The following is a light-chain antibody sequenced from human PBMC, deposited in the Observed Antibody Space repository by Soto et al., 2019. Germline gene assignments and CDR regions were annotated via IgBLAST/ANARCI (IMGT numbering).Light chain of an antibody. CDR2: EVT. CDR1: SSDVGGYNY. J-gene: IGLJ3*02. V-gene: IGLV2-14*01. CDR3: SSFTSSSTQV. Sequence: QSALTQPASVSGSPGQSITISCTGTSSDVGGYNYVSWYQQYPGKAPKVMIYEVTNRPSGVSNRFSGSKSANTASLTISGLQADDEADYYCSSFTSSSTQVFGGGTKLTVL.